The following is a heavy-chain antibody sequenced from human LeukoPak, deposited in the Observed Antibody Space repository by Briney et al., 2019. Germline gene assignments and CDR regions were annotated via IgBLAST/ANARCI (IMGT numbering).Heavy chain of an antibody. Sequence: PGGSLRLSCAAAGFTFSSYAMHWVRQAQGKGMEWVAVISYGGINKYYADSVNGQFTISRDNSKNTLYLQMNSLRAEDTAVYYCARRLRAPRGEILYGMDVWGQGTTVTVSS. J-gene: IGHJ6*02. CDR1: GFTFSSYA. CDR2: ISYGGINK. CDR3: ARRLRAPRGEILYGMDV. D-gene: IGHD3-16*01. V-gene: IGHV3-30-3*01.